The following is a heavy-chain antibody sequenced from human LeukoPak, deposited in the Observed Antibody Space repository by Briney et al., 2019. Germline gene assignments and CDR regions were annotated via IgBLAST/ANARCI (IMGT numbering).Heavy chain of an antibody. V-gene: IGHV4-61*01. CDR1: GGSISSSSYY. Sequence: SETLSLTCTVSGGSISSSSYYWSWIRQPPGKGLEWIGYIYYSGSTNYNPSLKSRVTISVDTSKNQFSLKLSSVTAADTAVYYCAREVSLGYFDYWGQGTLVTVSS. CDR3: AREVSLGYFDY. J-gene: IGHJ4*02. CDR2: IYYSGST.